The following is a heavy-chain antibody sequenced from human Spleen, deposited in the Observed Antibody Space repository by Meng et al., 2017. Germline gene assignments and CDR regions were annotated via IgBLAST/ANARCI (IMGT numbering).Heavy chain of an antibody. CDR1: GGSISITNYY. D-gene: IGHD2-15*01. V-gene: IGHV4-39*07. J-gene: IGHJ6*02. CDR3: ARDTHAHYYYYGMDV. Sequence: SETLSLTCTASGGSISITNYYWGWIRQSPGKGLEWIGSIYYSGTTYYNPSLKSRVTISVDTSKNQFSLKLSSVTAADTAVYYCARDTHAHYYYYGMDVWGQGTTVTVSS. CDR2: IYYSGTT.